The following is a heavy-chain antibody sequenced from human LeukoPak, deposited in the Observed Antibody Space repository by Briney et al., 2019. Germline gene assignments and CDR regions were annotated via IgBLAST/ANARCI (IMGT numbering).Heavy chain of an antibody. Sequence: SETLSLTCTVSGGSISSSSYYWGWIRQPPGKGLEWIGSIYYSGSTYYNPSLKSRVTISVDTSKNQFSLKLSSVTAADTAVYYCAGLDYDSSGYDYWGQGTLVTVSS. CDR3: AGLDYDSSGYDY. J-gene: IGHJ4*02. CDR2: IYYSGST. V-gene: IGHV4-39*01. CDR1: GGSISSSSYY. D-gene: IGHD3-22*01.